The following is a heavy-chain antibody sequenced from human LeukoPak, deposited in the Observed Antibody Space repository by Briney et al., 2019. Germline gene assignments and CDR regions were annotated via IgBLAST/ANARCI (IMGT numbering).Heavy chain of an antibody. V-gene: IGHV4-38-2*02. J-gene: IGHJ4*02. Sequence: SETLSLTCTVSGYSISSGYYWGWIRQPPGKGLEWIGSIYHSGSTYYNPSLKSRVTISVDTSKNQFSLKLSSVTAADTAVYYCTRSHGGYWGQGTLVTVSS. CDR2: IYHSGST. D-gene: IGHD3-10*01. CDR3: TRSHGGY. CDR1: GYSISSGYY.